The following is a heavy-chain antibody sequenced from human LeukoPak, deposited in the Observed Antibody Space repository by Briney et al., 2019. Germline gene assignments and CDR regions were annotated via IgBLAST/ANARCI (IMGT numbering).Heavy chain of an antibody. CDR3: ATPGPLLLWFGELSVFDY. D-gene: IGHD3-10*01. Sequence: PGGSLRLSCAASGFTFSSYAMSWVRQAPGKGLEWVSAISGSGGSTYYADSVKGRFTISRDNSKNTLYLQMNSLRAEDTAVYYCATPGPLLLWFGELSVFDYWGQGTLVTVSS. CDR1: GFTFSSYA. CDR2: ISGSGGST. J-gene: IGHJ4*02. V-gene: IGHV3-23*01.